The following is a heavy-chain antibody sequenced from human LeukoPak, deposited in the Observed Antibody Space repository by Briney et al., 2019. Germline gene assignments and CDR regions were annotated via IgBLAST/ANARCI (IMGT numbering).Heavy chain of an antibody. CDR1: GGSFSGYY. CDR3: ARRMATVTIYYYYYMDV. CDR2: INHSGST. Sequence: PSGTLSLTCAVYGGSFSGYYWSWIRQPPGKGLEWIGEINHSGSTNYNPSLKSRVTISVDTSRNQFSLKLSSVTAADTAVYYCARRMATVTIYYYYYMDVWGKGTTVTISS. V-gene: IGHV4-34*01. D-gene: IGHD4-17*01. J-gene: IGHJ6*03.